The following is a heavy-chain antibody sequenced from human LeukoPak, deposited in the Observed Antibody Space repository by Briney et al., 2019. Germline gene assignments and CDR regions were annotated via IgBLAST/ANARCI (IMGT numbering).Heavy chain of an antibody. Sequence: SETLSLTCSVSGGSISPYFWSWIRQPPGKGLEWVGYIAYSGSTNYNPSLKSRVTISVDTSKNQFSLRLNSVTTVDTAVYYCARDDYRGVTTFAPWGQGTLVPVSS. CDR1: GGSISPYF. CDR3: ARDDYRGVTTFAP. V-gene: IGHV4-59*01. CDR2: IAYSGST. J-gene: IGHJ5*02. D-gene: IGHD3-10*01.